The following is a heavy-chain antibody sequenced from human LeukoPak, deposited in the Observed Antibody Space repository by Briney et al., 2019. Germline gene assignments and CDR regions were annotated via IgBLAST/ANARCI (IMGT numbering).Heavy chain of an antibody. V-gene: IGHV1-18*01. CDR1: GYTFTSYG. CDR3: ARDGYSYGYVSY. Sequence: ASVKVSCTASGYTFTSYGISWVRQAPGQGLEWMGWISAYNGSTNYAQKLQGRVTMTTDTSTSTAYMELRSLRSDDTAVYYCARDGYSYGYVSYWGQGTLVTVSS. D-gene: IGHD5-18*01. J-gene: IGHJ4*02. CDR2: ISAYNGST.